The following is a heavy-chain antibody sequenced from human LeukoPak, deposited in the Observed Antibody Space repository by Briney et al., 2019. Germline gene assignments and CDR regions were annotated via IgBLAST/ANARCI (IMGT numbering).Heavy chain of an antibody. CDR3: TRHNNAHFDY. Sequence: GGSLRLSCAGSGFTFGGYAMHGFRQTPGKGLDWLAAMPSTGPRAFYADSVKRRLPISRRNSKSTMSLQLDDLTAEDTAVYYCTRHNNAHFDYWGQGTLVTVSS. V-gene: IGHV3-33*01. CDR1: GFTFGGYA. CDR2: MPSTGPRA. J-gene: IGHJ4*02. D-gene: IGHD1-14*01.